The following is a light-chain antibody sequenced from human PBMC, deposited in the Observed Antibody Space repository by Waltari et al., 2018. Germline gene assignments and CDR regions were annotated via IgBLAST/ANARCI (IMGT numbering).Light chain of an antibody. CDR2: GSS. Sequence: EIVLTPSPGSLSLTPGASATLSCRASQSVSSNYLPWYQQIPGQAPRLLIHGSSSRATGIPDRFSGSGSGTDFTLTISRLEPEDFAVYYCQQYGRSWNTFGQGTKLEIK. V-gene: IGKV3-20*01. CDR3: QQYGRSWNT. J-gene: IGKJ2*01. CDR1: QSVSSNY.